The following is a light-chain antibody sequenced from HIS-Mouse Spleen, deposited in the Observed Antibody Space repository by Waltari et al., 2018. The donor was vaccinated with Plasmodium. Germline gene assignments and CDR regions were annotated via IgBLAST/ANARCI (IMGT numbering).Light chain of an antibody. J-gene: IGKJ3*01. CDR3: QQFNSYLFT. Sequence: ALQLIQSPSSLSASVGDRVTITCRASQGISSALAWYQQKPGKAPKLLIYDASSLESGVPSRFSGSGSGTDFTLTISSLQPEDFATYYCQQFNSYLFTFGPGTKVDIK. V-gene: IGKV1-13*02. CDR2: DAS. CDR1: QGISSA.